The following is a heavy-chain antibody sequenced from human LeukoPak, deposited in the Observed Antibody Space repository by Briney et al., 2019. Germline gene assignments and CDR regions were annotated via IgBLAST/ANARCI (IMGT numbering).Heavy chain of an antibody. CDR1: GYTFTSYD. J-gene: IGHJ4*02. Sequence: ASVKVSCKASGYTFTSYDINWVRQATGQGREWMGWMNPNSGNTGYAQKFQGRVTMTRNTSISTAYMELSSLRSEDTAVYYCARDPYYYDSSAFYPFDYWGQGTLVTVSS. CDR3: ARDPYYYDSSAFYPFDY. CDR2: MNPNSGNT. V-gene: IGHV1-8*01. D-gene: IGHD3-22*01.